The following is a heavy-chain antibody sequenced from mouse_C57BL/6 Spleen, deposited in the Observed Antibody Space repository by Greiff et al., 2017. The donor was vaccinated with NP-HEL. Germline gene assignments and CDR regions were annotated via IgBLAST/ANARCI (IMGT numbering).Heavy chain of an antibody. V-gene: IGHV1-72*01. CDR2: LAPNSVGP. CDR3: ARSGGNYWYFDV. J-gene: IGHJ1*03. Sequence: QVQLQQPGAELVKPGASVKLSCKASGYTFTSSWMHWVKQRPGRGLEWIGRLAPNSVGPKYTEKFKSKATLTLDKPSSTAYMQLSSLTSEDSAVYYGARSGGNYWYFDVWGTGTTVTVYS. D-gene: IGHD2-1*01. CDR1: GYTFTSSW.